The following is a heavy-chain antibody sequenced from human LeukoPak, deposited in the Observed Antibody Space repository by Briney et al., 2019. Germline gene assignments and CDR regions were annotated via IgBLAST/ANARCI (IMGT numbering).Heavy chain of an antibody. J-gene: IGHJ3*02. CDR2: ITSNSNDK. V-gene: IGHV3-48*02. D-gene: IGHD3-22*01. CDR1: GFIFKTYC. Sequence: GGSLRLSCAASGFIFKTYCMSWVRQAPGKGLEGLSYITSNSNDKYYADSVKGRFTISRDNAKDSLHLQMDSVRDEDTAVYYCARYYDRSGFYRDAFDIWGQGTMVTVS. CDR3: ARYYDRSGFYRDAFDI.